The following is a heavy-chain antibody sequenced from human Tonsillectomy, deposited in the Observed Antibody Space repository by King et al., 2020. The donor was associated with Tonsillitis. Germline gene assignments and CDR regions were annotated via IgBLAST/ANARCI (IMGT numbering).Heavy chain of an antibody. CDR1: GDSISNYY. D-gene: IGHD3-9*01. CDR3: ARDLKSGVVDGGQPDTLTGPTNWFDP. V-gene: IGHV4-59*01. CDR2: IYYSGST. J-gene: IGHJ5*02. Sequence: QVQLQESGPGLVKPSETLSLTCTVSGDSISNYYWSWIRQPPGKGLEWIGYIYYSGSTNYNPSLKSRVTISVDTSENQFSLELSSVTAADTGVYYCARDLKSGVVDGGQPDTLTGPTNWFDPWGQGTLVTVSS.